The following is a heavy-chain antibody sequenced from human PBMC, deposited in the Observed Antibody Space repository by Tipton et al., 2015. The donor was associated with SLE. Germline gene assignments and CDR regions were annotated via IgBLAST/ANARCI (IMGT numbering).Heavy chain of an antibody. Sequence: TLSLTCAVYGGSFSGFYWSWIRQPPGKGLEWIGEINHSGRINYNPSLKSRVTISQDTSKNQFSLKLTSVTAADTAVYHCARLGKGVMIAYYFYYMDVWGKGTTVTVSS. D-gene: IGHD2-21*01. V-gene: IGHV4-34*01. CDR1: GGSFSGFY. J-gene: IGHJ6*03. CDR3: ARLGKGVMIAYYFYYMDV. CDR2: INHSGRI.